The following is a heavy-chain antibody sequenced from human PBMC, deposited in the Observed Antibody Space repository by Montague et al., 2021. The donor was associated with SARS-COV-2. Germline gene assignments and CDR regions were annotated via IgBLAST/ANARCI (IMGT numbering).Heavy chain of an antibody. D-gene: IGHD3-22*01. V-gene: IGHV4-34*01. J-gene: IGHJ4*02. Sequence: SETLSLTCAVYDGSFSDYSWTWICQPPGKGLEWIGEINHRGSTNYNPSLKSRVTISVDTSKNQFSLKMTSVTAADTAVYYCARGRQHINMVVVVVTGGEYYLDFWGQGTLVAVSS. CDR3: ARGRQHINMVVVVVTGGEYYLDF. CDR2: INHRGST. CDR1: DGSFSDYS.